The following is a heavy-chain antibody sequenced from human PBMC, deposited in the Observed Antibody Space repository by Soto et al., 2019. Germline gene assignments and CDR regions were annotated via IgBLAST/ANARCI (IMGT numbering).Heavy chain of an antibody. J-gene: IGHJ4*02. CDR3: ARVGLDSPRDY. CDR2: LSSNGSTT. D-gene: IGHD2-15*01. V-gene: IGHV3-64*01. Sequence: GGSLRLSCAASGFIFRNYAMHWVRQPPGKGLEYVAALSSNGSTTFYANSVKGRFVISRDNSKNTLYLQMGSLTIDDMAVYYCARVGLDSPRDYWGPGTLVTVSS. CDR1: GFIFRNYA.